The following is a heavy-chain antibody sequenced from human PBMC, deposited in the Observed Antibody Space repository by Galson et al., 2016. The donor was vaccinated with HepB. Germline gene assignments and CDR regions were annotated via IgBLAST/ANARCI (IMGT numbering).Heavy chain of an antibody. V-gene: IGHV3-33*06. D-gene: IGHD3-3*01. CDR3: AKDEFLEGDYYYYGMDV. CDR1: GFTFSSYG. Sequence: SLRLSCAASGFTFSSYGMHWVRQAPGKGLEWVAVIWYDGSNKYYADSVKGRFTISRDNSKNTLYLQMSSLRAEDTAVYYCAKDEFLEGDYYYYGMDVWGQGTTVTVSS. J-gene: IGHJ6*02. CDR2: IWYDGSNK.